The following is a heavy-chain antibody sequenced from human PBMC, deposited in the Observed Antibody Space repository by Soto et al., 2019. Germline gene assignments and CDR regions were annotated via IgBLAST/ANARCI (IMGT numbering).Heavy chain of an antibody. J-gene: IGHJ6*03. Sequence: GGSLILSCAASGFIFISYVMSWIRQAPGKRLEWVSAISGTGGSTYYADSVKGRFTISRDNSKNTLYLQMKSLRAEDTAVYYCAKGRYCSSTSCYLAHYYYYYYMDVWGKGTTVTVSS. CDR1: GFIFISYV. D-gene: IGHD2-2*01. CDR2: ISGTGGST. CDR3: AKGRYCSSTSCYLAHYYYYYYMDV. V-gene: IGHV3-23*01.